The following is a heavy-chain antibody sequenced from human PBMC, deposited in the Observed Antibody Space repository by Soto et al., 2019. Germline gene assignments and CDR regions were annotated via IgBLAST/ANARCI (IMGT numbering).Heavy chain of an antibody. CDR1: GGAINDHY. D-gene: IGHD3-9*01. Sequence: SETLSLTCTLSGGAINDHYWSFIRQPPGKGLEWFGYIYYNGYTNYNPSLESRVTISVDRSRNQFSLRLTSLTAADTAVYYCARVRTGYFDYWGRGALVTVSS. J-gene: IGHJ4*02. V-gene: IGHV4-59*11. CDR2: IYYNGYT. CDR3: ARVRTGYFDY.